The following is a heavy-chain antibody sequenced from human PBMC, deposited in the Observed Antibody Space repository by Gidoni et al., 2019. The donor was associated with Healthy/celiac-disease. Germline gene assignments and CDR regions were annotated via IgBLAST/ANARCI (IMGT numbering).Heavy chain of an antibody. J-gene: IGHJ3*02. CDR3: ARAQAKWELLRNAFDI. D-gene: IGHD1-26*01. V-gene: IGHV4-34*01. CDR2: TKHSGST. Sequence: QMQLQQWGAGPLKHSETLSLTCAVHGGSFNGYDWSWIRKPPGKRLEWIGETKHSGSTNYIPSLKSRVTISVDTSKNQFSLKLSSVTAADTAVYYCARAQAKWELLRNAFDIWGQGTMVTVSS. CDR1: GGSFNGYD.